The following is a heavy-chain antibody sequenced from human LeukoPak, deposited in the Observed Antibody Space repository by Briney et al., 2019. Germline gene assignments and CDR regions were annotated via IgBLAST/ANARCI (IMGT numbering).Heavy chain of an antibody. CDR1: GASINSGDYY. D-gene: IGHD2-2*01. V-gene: IGHV4-30-4*08. CDR2: IYFSGHT. CDR3: ASKYCASTSCYETFDR. J-gene: IGHJ4*02. Sequence: PSQTLSLTCTVSGASINSGDYYWTWLRQPRGKGLEWIGYIYFSGHTYYNPSLKSRSLMSLDTSKNQFSLEVRSVTAADTAVYYCASKYCASTSCYETFDRWGQGTLVTVSS.